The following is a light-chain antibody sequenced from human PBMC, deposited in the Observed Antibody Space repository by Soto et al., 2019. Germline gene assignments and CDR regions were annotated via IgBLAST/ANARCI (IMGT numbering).Light chain of an antibody. CDR2: EGS. CDR1: SSDVGSYNS. CDR3: SSYTTSTTQV. V-gene: IGLV2-14*02. J-gene: IGLJ2*01. Sequence: QSALTQPASVSGSPGQSIAISCTGTSSDVGSYNSVSWYQQHPGKAPKLMIYEGSKRPSGVSDRFSGSKSGITASLTISGLQAEDEADYYCSSYTTSTTQVFGGGTKVTVL.